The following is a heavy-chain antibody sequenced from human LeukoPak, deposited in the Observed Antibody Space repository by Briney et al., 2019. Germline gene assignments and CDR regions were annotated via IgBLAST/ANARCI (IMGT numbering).Heavy chain of an antibody. D-gene: IGHD6-6*01. J-gene: IGHJ4*02. CDR2: IKDSGSA. CDR1: GGSFSGYY. CDR3: AKGKGYTTSSRHRGIDN. V-gene: IGHV4-34*01. Sequence: SETLSLTCAVYGGSFSGYYWSWIRQPPGKGLEWIGEIKDSGSANYNPSLKSRVFISVDTSKNQFSLKLRSVTAADTAVYYCAKGKGYTTSSRHRGIDNWGQGTLVSVSS.